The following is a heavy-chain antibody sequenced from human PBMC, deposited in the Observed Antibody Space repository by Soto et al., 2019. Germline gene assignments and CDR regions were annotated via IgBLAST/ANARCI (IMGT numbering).Heavy chain of an antibody. Sequence: ASVKVSCKASGYTFTSYGISWVRQAPGQGLEWMGWISAYNGNTNYAQKLQGRVTMTTDTSTSTAYMELRSLRSDDTAVYYCARGGCSGGSCESYYFDYWGQGTLVTVSS. J-gene: IGHJ4*02. V-gene: IGHV1-18*01. CDR3: ARGGCSGGSCESYYFDY. CDR1: GYTFTSYG. D-gene: IGHD2-15*01. CDR2: ISAYNGNT.